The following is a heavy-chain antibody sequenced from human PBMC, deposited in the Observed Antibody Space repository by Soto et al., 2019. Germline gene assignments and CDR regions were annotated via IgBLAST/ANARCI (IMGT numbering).Heavy chain of an antibody. J-gene: IGHJ3*02. V-gene: IGHV4-4*02. CDR1: GVSISIPNW. Sequence: PSETLSLTCAVSGVSISIPNWWAWVRQAPGKGLEWIGEIDHSGTTNYNPSLNSRVTISLDRSKNQFSLRLSSVAAADTAVYFCVRGKFYAFDIWGQGTMVTVS. CDR3: VRGKFYAFDI. CDR2: IDHSGTT.